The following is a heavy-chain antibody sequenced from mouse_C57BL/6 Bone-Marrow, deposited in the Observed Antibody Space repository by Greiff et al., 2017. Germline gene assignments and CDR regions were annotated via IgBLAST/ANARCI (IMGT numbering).Heavy chain of an antibody. CDR3: ARAGMDY. CDR2: IYPRSGNT. Sequence: QVQLQQSGAELVRPGASVKLSCKASGYTFTSYGISWVKQRPGQGLEWIGEIYPRSGNTYYNEKFKGQATMTADKSSSTAYMELRSLSYEDSSVYVCARAGMDYWGQGTSVTVSS. V-gene: IGHV1-81*01. CDR1: GYTFTSYG. J-gene: IGHJ4*01.